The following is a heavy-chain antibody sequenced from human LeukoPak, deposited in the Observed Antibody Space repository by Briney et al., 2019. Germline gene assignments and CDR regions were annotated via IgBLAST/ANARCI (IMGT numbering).Heavy chain of an antibody. D-gene: IGHD6-13*01. Sequence: ASVKVSCKASGYSFTSYYMHWVRQAPGQGLERMRIINPSGGSTSYAQKFQGRVTMTRDTSTSTVYMELSSLRSEDTAVYYCARDYSSSPDYYGMDVWGQGTRSPSP. CDR2: INPSGGST. J-gene: IGHJ6*02. CDR1: GYSFTSYY. CDR3: ARDYSSSPDYYGMDV. V-gene: IGHV1-46*01.